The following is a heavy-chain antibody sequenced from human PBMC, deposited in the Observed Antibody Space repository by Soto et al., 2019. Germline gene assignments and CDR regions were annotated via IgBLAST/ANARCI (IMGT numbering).Heavy chain of an antibody. CDR3: AGGGYCSGGSCSLLDY. J-gene: IGHJ4*02. CDR2: IYYSGST. D-gene: IGHD2-15*01. CDR1: GGSISSYY. Sequence: QVQLQESGPGLVKPSETPSLTCTVSGGSISSYYWSWIRQPPGKGLEWIGYIYYSGSTNYNPSLKSRVTISVDTSKNQFSLKLSSVTAADTAVYYCAGGGYCSGGSCSLLDYWGQGTLVTVSS. V-gene: IGHV4-59*01.